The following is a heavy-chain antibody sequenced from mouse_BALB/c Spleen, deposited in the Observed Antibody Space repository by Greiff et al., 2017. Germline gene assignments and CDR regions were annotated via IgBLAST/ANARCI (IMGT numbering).Heavy chain of an antibody. CDR2: ISSGSSTI. CDR1: GFTFSSFG. V-gene: IGHV5-17*02. D-gene: IGHD3-1*01. J-gene: IGHJ3*01. CDR3: ARGLGEAWFAY. Sequence: EVKVVESGGGLVQPGGSRKLSCAASGFTFSSFGMHWVRQAPEKGLEWVAYISSGSSTIYYADTVKGRFTISRDNPKNTLFLQMTSLRSEDTAMYYCARGLGEAWFAYWGQGTLVTVSA.